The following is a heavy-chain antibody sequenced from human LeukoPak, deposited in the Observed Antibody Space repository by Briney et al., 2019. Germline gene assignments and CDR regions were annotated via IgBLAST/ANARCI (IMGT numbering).Heavy chain of an antibody. CDR2: TRNRANLYTT. CDR3: VRVYSSSWYGSYFDY. Sequence: GGSPRLSCAASGFTFSDHYMDWVRQAPGKGLEWVGRTRNRANLYTTEYAASVKGRFTISRDDSKNSLYLQMNSLKTEDTAVYYCVRVYSSSWYGSYFDYWGQGALVTVSS. J-gene: IGHJ4*02. V-gene: IGHV3-72*01. D-gene: IGHD6-19*01. CDR1: GFTFSDHY.